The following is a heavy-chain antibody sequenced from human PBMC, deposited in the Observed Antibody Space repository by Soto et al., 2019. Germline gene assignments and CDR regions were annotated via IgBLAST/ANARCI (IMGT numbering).Heavy chain of an antibody. CDR3: EHAGDYDLLSFDH. D-gene: IGHD4-17*01. Sequence: QITLKESGPPLVRPAQTLTLTCAFSGFSLTTTSMGVAWIRQPPGKALEWLALIYCDDDQRYSPSLKDRLTIAKDTDRRRVVLTISIMNPQDTGTYFCEHAGDYDLLSFDHWGPGTLVTFSS. V-gene: IGHV2-5*02. CDR1: GFSLTTTSMG. CDR2: IYCDDDQ. J-gene: IGHJ4*02.